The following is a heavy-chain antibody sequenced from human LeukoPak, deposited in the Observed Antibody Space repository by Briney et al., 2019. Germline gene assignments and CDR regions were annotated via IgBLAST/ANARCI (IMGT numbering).Heavy chain of an antibody. CDR3: AGQTIAARHRGYYFDY. Sequence: SETLSLTCTVSGGSISSYYWSWIRQPPGKGLEWIGYMYYNGSPNYNPSLKSRVTISVDRSKKQFSLKLTSVTAADTAVYYCAGQTIAARHRGYYFDYWGQGTLVTVSS. CDR2: MYYNGSP. V-gene: IGHV4-59*03. J-gene: IGHJ4*02. CDR1: GGSISSYY. D-gene: IGHD6-6*01.